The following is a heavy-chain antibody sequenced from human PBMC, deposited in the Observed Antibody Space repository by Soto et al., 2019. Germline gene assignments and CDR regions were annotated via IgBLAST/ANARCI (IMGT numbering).Heavy chain of an antibody. CDR1: GGTFSSYA. V-gene: IGHV1-69*01. Sequence: QVQLVQSGAEVKKPGSSVKVSCKASGGTFSSYAISWVRQAPGQGLEWMGGIIPIFGTANYAQKFQGRVTITADESTSTAYMELSSLRSEDTAVYYCARSLWFGESSYYYGMDVWGQGTTVTVSS. D-gene: IGHD3-10*01. J-gene: IGHJ6*02. CDR3: ARSLWFGESSYYYGMDV. CDR2: IIPIFGTA.